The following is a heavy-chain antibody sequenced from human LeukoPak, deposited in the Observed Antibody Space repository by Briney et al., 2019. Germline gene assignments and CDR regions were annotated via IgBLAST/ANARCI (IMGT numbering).Heavy chain of an antibody. J-gene: IGHJ4*02. CDR1: GYTFTSYD. CDR2: TNPNSGNT. D-gene: IGHD6-19*01. CDR3: ARLVAVAGKIDY. Sequence: ASVKVSCKASGYTFTSYDINWVRQATGQGLEWMGWTNPNSGNTGYAQKFQGRVTMTRDTSISTAYMELSSLRSEDTAVYYCARLVAVAGKIDYWGQGTLVTVSS. V-gene: IGHV1-8*01.